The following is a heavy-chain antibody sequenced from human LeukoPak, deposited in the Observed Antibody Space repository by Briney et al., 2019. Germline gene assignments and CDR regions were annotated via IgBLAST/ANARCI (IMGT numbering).Heavy chain of an antibody. CDR2: ISGSADNT. V-gene: IGHV3-23*01. J-gene: IGHJ4*02. Sequence: GGSLRLSCAASGFTFSSYAMSWVRQAPGKGLEWVSGISGSADNTYYADSVKGRFTISRDISKNTVYLQMNNLRVDDTAVYYCAKGPKLGDGFHYDYWGQGTLVTVSS. D-gene: IGHD5-24*01. CDR3: AKGPKLGDGFHYDY. CDR1: GFTFSSYA.